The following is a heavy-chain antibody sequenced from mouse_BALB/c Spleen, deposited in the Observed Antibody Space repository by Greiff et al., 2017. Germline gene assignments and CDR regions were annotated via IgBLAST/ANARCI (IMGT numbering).Heavy chain of an antibody. J-gene: IGHJ4*01. CDR3: ARQLGPLYAMDY. CDR1: GFTFSSYA. D-gene: IGHD3-1*01. V-gene: IGHV5-9-3*01. CDR2: ISSGGSYT. Sequence: EVKLMESGGGLVKPGGSLKLSCAASGFTFSSYAMSWVRQTPEKRLEWVATISSGGSYTYYPDSVKGRFTISRDNAKNTLYLQMSSLRSEDTAMYYCARQLGPLYAMDYWGQGTSVTVSS.